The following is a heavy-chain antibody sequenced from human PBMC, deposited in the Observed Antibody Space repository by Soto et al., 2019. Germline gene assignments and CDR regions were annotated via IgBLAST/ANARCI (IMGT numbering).Heavy chain of an antibody. J-gene: IGHJ6*02. Sequence: SETLSLTCTVSGGSSSSSSYYWGWIRQPPGKGLEWVGYIYHSGSTYYNPSLKSRVTISVDRSKNRFSLNLNSVNAADTADYYCARTSYYDSTGYYNLDVWGPETTVT. CDR1: GGSSSSSSYY. D-gene: IGHD3-22*01. CDR3: ARTSYYDSTGYYNLDV. CDR2: IYHSGST. V-gene: IGHV4-30-2*01.